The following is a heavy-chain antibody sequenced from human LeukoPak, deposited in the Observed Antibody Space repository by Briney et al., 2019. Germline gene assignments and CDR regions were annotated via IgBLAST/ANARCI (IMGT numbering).Heavy chain of an antibody. J-gene: IGHJ6*02. V-gene: IGHV3-11*01. CDR3: ARTGPIYGNQDHADV. CDR2: ISSSGSTI. CDR1: GFTFSDYY. Sequence: GGSLRLSCAASGFTFSDYYMSWIRHAPGKGLEWVSYISSSGSTIYYADSVKGRFTISRDNAKNSLYLQMNSLRAEDTAVYYCARTGPIYGNQDHADVWGQGTTVTVSS. D-gene: IGHD1-26*01.